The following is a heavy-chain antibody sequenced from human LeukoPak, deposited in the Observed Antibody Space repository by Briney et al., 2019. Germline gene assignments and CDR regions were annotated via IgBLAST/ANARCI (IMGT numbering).Heavy chain of an antibody. V-gene: IGHV4-34*01. CDR2: INHSGST. CDR3: ARGRRWLRYYYYYYMDV. J-gene: IGHJ6*03. Sequence: SETLSLTCAVYGGSFSGYYWSWIRQPPGKGLEWIGEINHSGSTNYNPSLKSRVTISVDTSKNQFSLKLSSVTAADTAVYYCARGRRWLRYYYYYYMDVWGKGTTVTVSS. D-gene: IGHD5-12*01. CDR1: GGSFSGYY.